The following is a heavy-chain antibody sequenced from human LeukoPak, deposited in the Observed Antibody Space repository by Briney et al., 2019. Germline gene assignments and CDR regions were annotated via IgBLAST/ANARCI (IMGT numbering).Heavy chain of an antibody. J-gene: IGHJ4*02. D-gene: IGHD6-13*01. CDR1: GGSISSYY. V-gene: IGHV4-59*01. CDR3: ARAGGYSSSWYVY. CDR2: IYYSGST. Sequence: PSETLSLTCTVSGGSISSYYWSWIRQPPGKGLEWIRYIYYSGSTNYNPSLKSRVTISVDTSKNQFSLKLSSVTAADTAVYYCARAGGYSSSWYVYWGQGTLVTVSS.